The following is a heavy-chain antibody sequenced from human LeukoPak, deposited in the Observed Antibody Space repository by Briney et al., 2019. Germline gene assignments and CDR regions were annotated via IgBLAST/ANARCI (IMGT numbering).Heavy chain of an antibody. D-gene: IGHD2-15*01. J-gene: IGHJ4*02. CDR1: GFTFSDYY. CDR3: AKDVCNGAGCHFFDY. CDR2: VSDGAGRT. V-gene: IGHV3-23*01. Sequence: PGGSLRLSCAASGFTFSDYYMSWIRQAPGKGLEWVSGVSDGAGRTSYADSVTGRFTISRDNARRILYLQMNSLRAEDTAVYYCAKDVCNGAGCHFFDYWGQGTVVTVSS.